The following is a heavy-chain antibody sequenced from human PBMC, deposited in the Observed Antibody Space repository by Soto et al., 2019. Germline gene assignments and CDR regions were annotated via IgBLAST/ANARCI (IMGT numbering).Heavy chain of an antibody. CDR3: ARGGSSPAFCYYCGMDV. CDR1: GYSVASYF. CDR2: INPCAGTT. V-gene: IGHV1-46*01. D-gene: IGHD6-13*01. Sequence: GASVKVSCKASGYSVASYFMHWVRQADGKGLEWLGVINPCAGTTTYAQKFQGRVTMTWDTSTNTVHMDLSSLRSEDTAIYYCARGGSSPAFCYYCGMDVWGQGTTVTVSS. J-gene: IGHJ6*02.